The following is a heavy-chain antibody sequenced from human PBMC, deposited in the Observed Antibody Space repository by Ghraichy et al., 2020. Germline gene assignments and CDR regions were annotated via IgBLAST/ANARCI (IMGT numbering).Heavy chain of an antibody. CDR3: ASTFTALYYYDSSGYLAR. V-gene: IGHV1-2*02. CDR2: INPNSGGT. J-gene: IGHJ4*02. D-gene: IGHD3-22*01. Sequence: ASVKVSCKASGYTFTGYYMHWVRQAPGQGLEWMGWINPNSGGTNYAQKFQGRVTMTRDTSISTAYMELSRLRSDDTAVYYCASTFTALYYYDSSGYLARWGQGTLVTVSS. CDR1: GYTFTGYY.